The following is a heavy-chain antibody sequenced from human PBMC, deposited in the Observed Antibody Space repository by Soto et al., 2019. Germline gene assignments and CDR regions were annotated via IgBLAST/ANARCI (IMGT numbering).Heavy chain of an antibody. D-gene: IGHD2-8*01. V-gene: IGHV4-30-4*01. CDR3: AREIMPLTNDWYFDL. CDR2: IFDSGST. J-gene: IGHJ2*01. CDR1: GGSISGGVHS. Sequence: QVQLQESGPGLVKPSETLSLTCTVSGGSISGGVHSWSWIRQPPGKGLEWIGHIFDSGSTYYNPYLTSRLTISVDTSKNQFSLRLSSVTAADTAVYYCAREIMPLTNDWYFDLWGRGTLVTVSS.